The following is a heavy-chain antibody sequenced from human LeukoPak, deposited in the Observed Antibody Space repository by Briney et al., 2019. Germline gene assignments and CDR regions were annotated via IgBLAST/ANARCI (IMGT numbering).Heavy chain of an antibody. J-gene: IGHJ4*02. CDR1: GFTFSRHW. CDR3: ARDASGNSALDY. V-gene: IGHV3-7*01. D-gene: IGHD4-23*01. CDR2: IKEDGSEK. Sequence: PGGSLRLSCAASGFTFSRHWMTWVRQAPGKGLEWVANIKEDGSEKYYVDSVKGRFTISRDNAKNSLFLQMNGLRAEDTAVYYCARDASGNSALDYWGQGTLVTVYS.